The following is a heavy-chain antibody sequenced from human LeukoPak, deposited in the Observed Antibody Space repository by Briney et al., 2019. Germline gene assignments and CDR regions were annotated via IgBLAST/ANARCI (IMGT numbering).Heavy chain of an antibody. CDR1: GFTFSSYG. V-gene: IGHV3-30*02. J-gene: IGHJ4*02. Sequence: PGGSLRLSCAASGFTFSSYGMHWVRQAPGKGLEWVALIRYDGSNKYYADSVKGRFTISRDNSKNTLYLQMNSLRAEDTAVYYCAKVWFGELNYFDYWGQGTLVTVSS. CDR2: IRYDGSNK. CDR3: AKVWFGELNYFDY. D-gene: IGHD3-10*01.